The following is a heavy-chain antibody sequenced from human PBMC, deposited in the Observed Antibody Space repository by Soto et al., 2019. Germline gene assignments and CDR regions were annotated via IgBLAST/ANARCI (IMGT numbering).Heavy chain of an antibody. J-gene: IGHJ1*01. D-gene: IGHD2-8*01. V-gene: IGHV1-18*01. CDR3: ARTSGYCTNGVCRRIAAAGREFQH. CDR1: GFTFTNHG. CDR2: DSAYNGNT. Sequence: KEPSASGKVSCKASGFTFTNHGISLVRQAPGQGPEGMCGDSAYNGNTNYAQKLQGRVTMTTDTSTSTAYMELSSLRSEDTAVYYCARTSGYCTNGVCRRIAAAGREFQHWGQGTLVTVSS.